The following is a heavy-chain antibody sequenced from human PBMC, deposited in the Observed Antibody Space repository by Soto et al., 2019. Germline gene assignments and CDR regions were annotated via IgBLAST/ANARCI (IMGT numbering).Heavy chain of an antibody. D-gene: IGHD1-1*01. CDR3: VTRDVYKPTRYFDF. V-gene: IGHV3-15*01. CDR1: GFSFNIAW. CDR2: IKSKDAGAET. Sequence: EVQLVESGGGLVKPGESLRLSCAASGFSFNIAWMSWVRQAPGKGLEWVGRIKSKDAGAETHFAAPVRGRFSISRDDSKNTVSLQMNTLKTEDTAVYYCVTRDVYKPTRYFDFWGRGILVTVSS. J-gene: IGHJ2*01.